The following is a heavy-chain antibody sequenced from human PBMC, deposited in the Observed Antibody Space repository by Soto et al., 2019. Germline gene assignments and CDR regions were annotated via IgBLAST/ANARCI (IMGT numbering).Heavy chain of an antibody. Sequence: QVQLQESSQGLVKPSETLSLTCTLSGGSISGYYWAWVRQSPRKGLEWIGYIYYTGSNNYNYNPSLNSRVSMSVDTSKNQFYLRLSSVTAADSAVYYCARHSSGWYLDRWGQGTLVTVSS. D-gene: IGHD6-19*01. J-gene: IGHJ4*02. V-gene: IGHV4-59*08. CDR3: ARHSSGWYLDR. CDR1: GGSISGYY. CDR2: IYYTGSNNY.